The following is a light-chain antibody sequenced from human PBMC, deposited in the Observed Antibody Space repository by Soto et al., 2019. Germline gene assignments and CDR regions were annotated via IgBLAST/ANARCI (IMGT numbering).Light chain of an antibody. J-gene: IGKJ1*01. Sequence: EVVMKQSPATLSVSPGESATLSWRASQSVNTNLAWYQQKPGEAPRVLIYAASTRATDVPDRFSGSGSGTDVTLTIRSRQSEDFVLYYCQEYNGWPRGTFGQGTKVEVK. CDR2: AAS. CDR1: QSVNTN. CDR3: QEYNGWPRGT. V-gene: IGKV3-15*01.